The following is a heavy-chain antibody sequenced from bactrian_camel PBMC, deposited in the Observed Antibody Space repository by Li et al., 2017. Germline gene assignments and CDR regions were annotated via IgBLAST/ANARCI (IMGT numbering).Heavy chain of an antibody. CDR3: AADTNVRPRCGIDQPDQTDHQF. CDR2: VDSTGNA. CDR1: GRTYPNYV. D-gene: IGHD7*01. V-gene: IGHV3S53*01. Sequence: VQLVESGGGSVQAGTSLILSCAAVGRTYPNYVMGWFRQAPGKEREGVATVDSTGNANYAESVKGRFTIIMNNAQNTVWLQMNSLIPEDTAGYYCAADTNVRPRCGIDQPDQTDHQFRGQGTQVTVS. J-gene: IGHJ4*01.